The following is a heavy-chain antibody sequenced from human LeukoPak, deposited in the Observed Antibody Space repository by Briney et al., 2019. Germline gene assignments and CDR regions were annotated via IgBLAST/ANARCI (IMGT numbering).Heavy chain of an antibody. CDR2: INPNGGGT. Sequence: GASVKVSCKASGYTFTGYYMHWVRQAPGQGLEWMGWINPNGGGTNYAQKFQGRVTMTRDTSISTAYMELSRLRSDDTAVYYCARVGSSWYKVPRRGWFDPWGQGTLVTAS. V-gene: IGHV1-2*02. CDR3: ARVGSSWYKVPRRGWFDP. J-gene: IGHJ5*02. D-gene: IGHD6-13*01. CDR1: GYTFTGYY.